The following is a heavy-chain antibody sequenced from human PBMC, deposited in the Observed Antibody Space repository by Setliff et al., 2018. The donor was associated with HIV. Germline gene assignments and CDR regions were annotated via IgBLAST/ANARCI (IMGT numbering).Heavy chain of an antibody. CDR2: INHRGST. CDR1: GGSFSGYY. J-gene: IGHJ4*02. D-gene: IGHD6-25*01. V-gene: IGHV4-34*01. Sequence: SETLSLTCAVYGGSFSGYYWSRIRQPPGKGLEWIGEINHRGSTNYNPSLKSRVTISVETSKNQFSLKLNSVTAADTAVYYCAREAARVVDFWGQGTLVTVSS. CDR3: AREAARVVDF.